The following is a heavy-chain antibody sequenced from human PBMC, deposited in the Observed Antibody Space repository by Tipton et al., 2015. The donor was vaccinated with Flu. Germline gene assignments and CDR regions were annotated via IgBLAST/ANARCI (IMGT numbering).Heavy chain of an antibody. V-gene: IGHV4-39*07. D-gene: IGHD2-15*01. J-gene: IGHJ6*03. CDR3: ATLVPGRGPYYYYYMDV. CDR1: GGSISSSSYY. CDR2: IYYSGST. Sequence: TLSLTCTVSGGSISSSSYYWGWIRQPPGKGLEWIGSIYYSGSTYYNPSLKSRVTISVDTSKNQFSLKLSSVTAADTAVYYCATLVPGRGPYYYYYMDVWGKGTTVTVSS.